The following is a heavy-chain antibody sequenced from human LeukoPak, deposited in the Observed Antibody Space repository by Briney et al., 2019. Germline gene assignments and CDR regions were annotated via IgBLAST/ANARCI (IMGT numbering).Heavy chain of an antibody. CDR2: IVVGSGNT. V-gene: IGHV1-58*02. CDR1: GFTFTSSA. D-gene: IGHD1-26*01. Sequence: SVKVSCKASGFTFTSSAMQWVRQARGQRLEWIGWIVVGSGNTNYAQKFQERVTITRDMSTSTAYMELSSLRSEDTAVYYCAADQWELLDAFDIWGQGTMVTVSS. J-gene: IGHJ3*02. CDR3: AADQWELLDAFDI.